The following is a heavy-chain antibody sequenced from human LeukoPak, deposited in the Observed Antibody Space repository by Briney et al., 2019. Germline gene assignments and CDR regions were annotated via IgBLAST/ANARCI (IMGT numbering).Heavy chain of an antibody. CDR3: ARGRFDYYDSSGYYRPREYYYYYYYMDV. J-gene: IGHJ6*03. D-gene: IGHD3-22*01. Sequence: SETLSLTCTVSGGSISNYHWSWIRQSPGKGLEWIGYIDYSGSTNYKPSLKSRVTISVDTSKNQFFLKLSSVTAADTAVYYCARGRFDYYDSSGYYRPREYYYYYYYMDVWGKGTTVTMSS. V-gene: IGHV4-59*01. CDR2: IDYSGST. CDR1: GGSISNYH.